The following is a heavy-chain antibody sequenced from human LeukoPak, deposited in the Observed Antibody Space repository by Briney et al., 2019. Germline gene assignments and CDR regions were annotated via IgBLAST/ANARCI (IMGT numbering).Heavy chain of an antibody. J-gene: IGHJ4*02. CDR2: IYYSGST. Sequence: SETLSLTCTVSGGSISSYYWSWIRQPPGKGLKWIGYIYYSGSTTYNPSLKSRVTISVDTSKNQFSLKLSSVTAADTAVYYCARDLGGSYVFDYWGQGTLVTVSS. V-gene: IGHV4-59*01. D-gene: IGHD1-26*01. CDR3: ARDLGGSYVFDY. CDR1: GGSISSYY.